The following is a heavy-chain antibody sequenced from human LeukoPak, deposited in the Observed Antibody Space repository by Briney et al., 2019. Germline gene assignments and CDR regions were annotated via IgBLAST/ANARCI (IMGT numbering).Heavy chain of an antibody. CDR2: ISYDGSNK. D-gene: IGHD3-22*01. J-gene: IGHJ3*02. CDR1: GFTFSSYG. CDR3: AKAITMIVVVSAFDI. V-gene: IGHV3-30*18. Sequence: GGSLRLSCAASGFTFSSYGMHWVRQAPGKGLEWVAVISYDGSNKYYADSVKGRFTISRDNSKNTLYLQMNSLRAEDTAVYYCAKAITMIVVVSAFDIWGQGTMVTVSS.